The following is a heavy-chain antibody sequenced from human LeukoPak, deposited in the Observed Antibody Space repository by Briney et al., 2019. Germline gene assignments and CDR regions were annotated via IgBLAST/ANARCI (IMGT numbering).Heavy chain of an antibody. V-gene: IGHV1-69*04. Sequence: SVKVSCKASGGTFSSYAISWVRQAPGQGLEWMGRIIPILGIANYAQKFQGRVTITADKSTSTAYMELSSLRSEDTAVYYCARGWGSSSNSGYDYWGQGTLVTVSS. CDR1: GGTFSSYA. J-gene: IGHJ4*02. CDR3: ARGWGSSSNSGYDY. D-gene: IGHD6-13*01. CDR2: IIPILGIA.